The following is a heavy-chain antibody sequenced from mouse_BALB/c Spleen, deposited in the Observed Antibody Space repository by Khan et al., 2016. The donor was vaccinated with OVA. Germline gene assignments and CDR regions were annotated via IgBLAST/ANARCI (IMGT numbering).Heavy chain of an antibody. D-gene: IGHD3-1*01. CDR2: INPYNDYN. CDR3: ARGVLGLQTCFAY. CDR1: GYTFTSYD. J-gene: IGHJ3*01. V-gene: IGHV1S136*01. Sequence: EVQLQESGPELVKPGASVKMSCKASGYTFTSYDMHWVKQKPGQGLEWIGYINPYNDYNKFNEKFKGKATLTSDKSSSTAYMELSSLTSEDSAVYYCARGVLGLQTCFAYWGQGTLVTVSA.